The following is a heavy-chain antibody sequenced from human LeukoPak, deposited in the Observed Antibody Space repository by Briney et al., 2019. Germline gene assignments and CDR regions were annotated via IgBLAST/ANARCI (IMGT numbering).Heavy chain of an antibody. V-gene: IGHV3-20*04. Sequence: GGSLRLSCAASGFTFDDYAMNWVRQAPGKGLEWVSGLNWSGDSTGYADSVKGRFSISRDNAKNSLYLQMTSLRAEDTALYYCARGYSGYDYGYCFDYWGQGTLVTVSS. CDR3: ARGYSGYDYGYCFDY. D-gene: IGHD5-12*01. CDR1: GFTFDDYA. J-gene: IGHJ4*02. CDR2: LNWSGDST.